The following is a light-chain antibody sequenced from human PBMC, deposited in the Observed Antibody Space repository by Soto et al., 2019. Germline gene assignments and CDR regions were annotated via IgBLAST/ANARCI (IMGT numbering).Light chain of an antibody. J-gene: IGLJ1*01. V-gene: IGLV2-14*01. CDR2: EVS. CDR1: SSDVGAYNY. CDR3: SPYTSSSTYV. Sequence: QSVLTQPASVSGSPGQSITISCTGTSSDVGAYNYVSWYQQHPGKAPKLIIYEVSNRPSGVSNHFSGSKSGNTASLTISGLQAEDEADYYCSPYTSSSTYVFGAGTKVTV.